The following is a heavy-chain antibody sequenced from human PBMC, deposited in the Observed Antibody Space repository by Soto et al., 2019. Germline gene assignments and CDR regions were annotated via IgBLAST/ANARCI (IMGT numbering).Heavy chain of an antibody. CDR1: GFTFSIYA. J-gene: IGHJ4*02. CDR3: VKGEYYYDSSGYYPFDY. Sequence: LRLSCSASGFTFSIYAMHWVRQAPVKGLEYVSSISTNGGSTDYADSVKGRFTISRDNSKNTVYLQMSSLRVEDTAVYYRVKGEYYYDSSGYYPFDYWGQGTLVTVSS. V-gene: IGHV3-64D*06. CDR2: ISTNGGST. D-gene: IGHD3-22*01.